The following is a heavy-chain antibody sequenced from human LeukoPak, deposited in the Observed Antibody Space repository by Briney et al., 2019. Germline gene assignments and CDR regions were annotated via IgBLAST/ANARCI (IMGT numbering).Heavy chain of an antibody. V-gene: IGHV4-39*01. CDR3: ARTHGGSREPFDY. CDR2: IYYSGST. CDR1: GGSISSSSYY. Sequence: SETLSLTCTVSGGSISSSSYYWGWIRQPPGTGLEWIGSIYYSGSTYYNPSLKSRVTISVDTSKNQFSLKLSSVTAADTAVYYCARTHGGSREPFDYWGQGTLVTVSS. D-gene: IGHD2-2*01. J-gene: IGHJ4*02.